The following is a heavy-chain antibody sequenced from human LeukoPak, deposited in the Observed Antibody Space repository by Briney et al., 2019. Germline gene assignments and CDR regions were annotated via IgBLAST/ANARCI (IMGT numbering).Heavy chain of an antibody. CDR1: GGSTTGSY. CDR3: ASIPAVAGTGYFDY. Sequence: SETLSLTCTVSGGSTTGSYWTWIRQPPGKGLEWIGYVYSSEGTNYNPSLKSRVTILVDSSKNQFSLKLSSVTAADTAVYYCASIPAVAGTGYFDYWGQGTLVTVSS. CDR2: VYSSEGT. J-gene: IGHJ4*02. V-gene: IGHV4-59*01. D-gene: IGHD6-19*01.